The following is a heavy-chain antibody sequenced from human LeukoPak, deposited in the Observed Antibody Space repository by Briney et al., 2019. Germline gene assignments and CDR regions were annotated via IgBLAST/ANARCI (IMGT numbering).Heavy chain of an antibody. CDR2: IYSGGST. D-gene: IGHD6-19*01. CDR3: ARASIAVAGLYFDY. J-gene: IGHJ4*02. CDR1: GFTVSSDY. V-gene: IGHV3-53*01. Sequence: GGSLRLSCAVSGFTVSSDYMSWVRQAPGKGLEWVSVIYSGGSTHYADSVKGRFTISRDNSKDTLYLQMNSLRAEDTAVYYCARASIAVAGLYFDYWGQGTLVTVSS.